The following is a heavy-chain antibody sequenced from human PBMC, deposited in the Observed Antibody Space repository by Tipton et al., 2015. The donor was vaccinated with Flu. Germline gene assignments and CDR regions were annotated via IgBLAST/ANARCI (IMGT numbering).Heavy chain of an antibody. CDR3: AKTDYDFWSGSLSFDY. D-gene: IGHD3-3*01. V-gene: IGHV3-9*01. CDR2: ISWNSGSI. J-gene: IGHJ4*02. Sequence: SLRLSCAASGFTFDDYAMHWVRQAPGKGLEWVSGISWNSGSIGYADSVKGRFTISRDNAKNSLYLQMNSLRAEDTAVYYCAKTDYDFWSGSLSFDYWGQGTLVTVSS. CDR1: GFTFDDYA.